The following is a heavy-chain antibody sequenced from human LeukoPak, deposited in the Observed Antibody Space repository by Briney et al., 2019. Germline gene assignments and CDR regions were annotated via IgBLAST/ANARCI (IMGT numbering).Heavy chain of an antibody. V-gene: IGHV3-9*01. Sequence: GRSLRLSCAASGFTFDDYAMHWVRQGPGKGLEWVSGISWSSGSIGYADSVKGRFTISRDNSKNTLYLQMNSLRAEDTAVYYCARGNYCSGGSCYSAPFDYWGQGTLVTVSS. CDR3: ARGNYCSGGSCYSAPFDY. CDR2: ISWSSGSI. D-gene: IGHD2-15*01. CDR1: GFTFDDYA. J-gene: IGHJ4*02.